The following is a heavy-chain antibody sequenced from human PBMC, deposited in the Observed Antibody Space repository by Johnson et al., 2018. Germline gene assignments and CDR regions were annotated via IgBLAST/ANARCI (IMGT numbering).Heavy chain of an antibody. D-gene: IGHD6-19*01. Sequence: VQLVQSGGGVVQXGRSLRLSCAASGFTFRSYGMHWVRQAPGKGLEWVAVIPYDGSNKYYADSVKGRFTISRDNSKNTLYLQVNSLRPEDTAVYYCARGSGWYEGYYFDYWGQGTLVTVSS. J-gene: IGHJ4*02. CDR3: ARGSGWYEGYYFDY. CDR2: IPYDGSNK. CDR1: GFTFRSYG. V-gene: IGHV3-30*03.